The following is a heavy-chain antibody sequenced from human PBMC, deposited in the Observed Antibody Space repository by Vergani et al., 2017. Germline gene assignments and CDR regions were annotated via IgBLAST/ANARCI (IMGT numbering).Heavy chain of an antibody. D-gene: IGHD3-10*01. J-gene: IGHJ4*02. CDR1: GGSISSSSYY. Sequence: QLQLQESGPGLVKPSETLSLTFTVSGGSISSSSYYWGWIRQPPGKGLEWIGSIYYSGSTYYNPSLKSRVSISVDTSKNQFSLKRGSVTAADTAVFYCARRTTMVRGVLEIARYYVDYWGQGTLVTVSS. CDR3: ARRTTMVRGVLEIARYYVDY. CDR2: IYYSGST. V-gene: IGHV4-39*01.